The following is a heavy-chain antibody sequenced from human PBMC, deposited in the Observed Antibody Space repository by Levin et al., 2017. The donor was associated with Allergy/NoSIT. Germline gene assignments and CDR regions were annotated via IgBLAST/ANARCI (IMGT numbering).Heavy chain of an antibody. Sequence: SCAASGFTFGDYAMHWVRQAPGKGLEWVSGINWNRDKIGYADSVRARFTISRDNAKNSLYLQMNSLGPEDTALYYCAKGLNWGSPNTFDYWGHGTLVTVSS. CDR1: GFTFGDYA. CDR2: INWNRDKI. J-gene: IGHJ4*01. V-gene: IGHV3-9*01. CDR3: AKGLNWGSPNTFDY. D-gene: IGHD7-27*01.